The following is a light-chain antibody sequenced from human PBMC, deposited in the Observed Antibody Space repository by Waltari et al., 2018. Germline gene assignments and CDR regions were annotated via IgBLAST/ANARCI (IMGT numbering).Light chain of an antibody. CDR3: SSYTSSTTSYV. Sequence: QSALTQPASVSGSPGQSITISCTGTSTDVGGYDYVPWYQQHPGKAPRLMIFDVSKRPSGVSNRFSGSKSGNTASLSISGLQAEDEADYYCSSYTSSTTSYVFGTGTKVTVL. CDR2: DVS. CDR1: STDVGGYDY. V-gene: IGLV2-14*01. J-gene: IGLJ1*01.